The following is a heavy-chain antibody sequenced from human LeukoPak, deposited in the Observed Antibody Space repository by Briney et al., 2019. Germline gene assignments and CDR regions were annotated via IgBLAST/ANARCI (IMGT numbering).Heavy chain of an antibody. D-gene: IGHD4-17*01. CDR3: ARDRGATVTTPALDFDY. J-gene: IGHJ4*02. Sequence: PGGSLRLSCAASGFTFSSYSMNWVRQAPGKGLEWVSSISSSSSYIYYADSVKGRFTISRDNAKNSLYLQMNSLRAEDTAVYYCARDRGATVTTPALDFDYWGQGTLVTVSS. V-gene: IGHV3-21*01. CDR2: ISSSSSYI. CDR1: GFTFSSYS.